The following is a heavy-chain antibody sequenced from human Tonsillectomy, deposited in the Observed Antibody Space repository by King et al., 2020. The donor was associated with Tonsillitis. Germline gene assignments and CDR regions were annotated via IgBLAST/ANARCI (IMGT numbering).Heavy chain of an antibody. Sequence: VQLVESGGGLVQPGRSLRLSCKASGFTFGDSAMNWFRQSPERGLEWVGFIRSKSNGGTTEIAASVRGRFTISRDDSKSIAYLQMNSLKSEDTAVYYCTRGRRDWGQGTLVTVAS. CDR3: TRGRRD. J-gene: IGHJ4*02. CDR2: IRSKSNGGTT. V-gene: IGHV3-49*03. CDR1: GFTFGDSA.